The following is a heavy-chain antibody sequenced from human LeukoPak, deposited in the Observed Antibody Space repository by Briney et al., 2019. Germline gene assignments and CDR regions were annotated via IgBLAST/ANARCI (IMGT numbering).Heavy chain of an antibody. CDR3: ARGRTTVNTFDI. J-gene: IGHJ3*02. CDR2: ISAYNGNT. D-gene: IGHD4-17*01. V-gene: IGHV1-18*01. CDR1: GYTFASSG. Sequence: ASVKVSCKASGYTFASSGISWVRQAPGQGLEWMGWISAYNGNTNYAQKLQGRVTMTTDTSTSTAYMELRSLRSDDTAVYYCARGRTTVNTFDIWGQGTMVTVSS.